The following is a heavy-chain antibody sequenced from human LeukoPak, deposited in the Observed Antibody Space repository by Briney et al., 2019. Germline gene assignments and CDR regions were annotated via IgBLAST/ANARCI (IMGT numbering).Heavy chain of an antibody. CDR3: ATVAGYYNWNYDY. D-gene: IGHD3-9*01. V-gene: IGHV3-74*01. CDR1: GFTFNSYW. J-gene: IGHJ4*02. Sequence: GGSLRLSCAASGFTFNSYWMHWVRQAPGKGLAWVSSINNDGSYKPYANSVKGRFTISRDNAKNSLYVQMNSLRAEDTAVYYCATVAGYYNWNYDYWGQGTLVTVSS. CDR2: INNDGSYK.